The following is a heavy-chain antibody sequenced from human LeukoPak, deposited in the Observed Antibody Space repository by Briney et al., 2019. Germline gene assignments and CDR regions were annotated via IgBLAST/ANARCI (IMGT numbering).Heavy chain of an antibody. CDR1: GFTFSSYA. D-gene: IGHD3-16*02. J-gene: IGHJ4*02. V-gene: IGHV3-30*04. CDR3: AKGSKLSLYRGAHDY. Sequence: GGSLRLSCAASGFTFSSYAMHWVRQAPGKGLEWVAVISYDVSNKYYADSVKGRFTISRDNSKNTLYLQMNSLRAEDTALYYCAKGSKLSLYRGAHDYWGQGTLVTVSS. CDR2: ISYDVSNK.